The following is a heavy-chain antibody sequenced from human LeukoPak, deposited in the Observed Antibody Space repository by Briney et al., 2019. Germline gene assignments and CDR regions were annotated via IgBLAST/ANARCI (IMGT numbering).Heavy chain of an antibody. CDR1: GFTFSSYT. CDR2: ISSSSSTI. Sequence: PGGSLRLSCAASGFTFSSYTMNWVRQAPGKGLEWVSYISSSSSTIYYADSVKGRFTISRDTTKNSLYLQMNSLRAEDTAVYYSARAIGSEVAGIFYFDYWGQGTLVTVSS. V-gene: IGHV3-48*01. D-gene: IGHD6-19*01. CDR3: ARAIGSEVAGIFYFDY. J-gene: IGHJ4*02.